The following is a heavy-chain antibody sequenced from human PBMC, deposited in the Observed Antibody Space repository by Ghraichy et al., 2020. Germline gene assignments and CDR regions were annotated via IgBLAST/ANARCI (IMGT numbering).Heavy chain of an antibody. CDR2: ISGSGGST. V-gene: IGHV3-23*01. J-gene: IGHJ6*02. CDR3: AKGIAAGTSTISYYYNGMDV. CDR1: GFTFSSYV. Sequence: GESLNISCAASGFTFSSYVLSWVRQAPGKGLEWVAAISGSGGSTYYPEPVSGRFTISRDNSKNTLYLQMNSLRVEDTAVYFCAKGIAAGTSTISYYYNGMDVWSQGTTVTVFS. D-gene: IGHD6-13*01.